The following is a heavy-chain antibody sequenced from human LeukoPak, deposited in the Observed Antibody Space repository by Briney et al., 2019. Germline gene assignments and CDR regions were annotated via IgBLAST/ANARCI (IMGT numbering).Heavy chain of an antibody. CDR1: GFTFSSYW. Sequence: GGSLRLSCAASGFTFSSYWMSWVRQAPGKGLEWVANIKQDGSEKYYVDSVKGRFTISRDNAKNSLYLQMNSLRAEDTAVYYCARDFSSWPLYYYYYGMDVWGQGTTVTVSS. D-gene: IGHD6-13*01. J-gene: IGHJ6*02. CDR3: ARDFSSWPLYYYYYGMDV. V-gene: IGHV3-7*03. CDR2: IKQDGSEK.